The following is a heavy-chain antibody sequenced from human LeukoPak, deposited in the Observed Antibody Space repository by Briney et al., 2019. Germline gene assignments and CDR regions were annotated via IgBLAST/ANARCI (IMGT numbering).Heavy chain of an antibody. V-gene: IGHV4-38-2*02. CDR2: INHSGST. J-gene: IGHJ5*02. CDR1: GYSISSGYY. CDR3: ARGRRTYYYDSSGYRYWFDP. Sequence: SETLSLTCTVSGYSISSGYYWGWIRQPPGKGLEWIGSINHSGSTNYNPSLKSRVTISVDTSKNQFSLKLSSVTAADTAVYYCARGRRTYYYDSSGYRYWFDPWGQGTLVTVSS. D-gene: IGHD3-22*01.